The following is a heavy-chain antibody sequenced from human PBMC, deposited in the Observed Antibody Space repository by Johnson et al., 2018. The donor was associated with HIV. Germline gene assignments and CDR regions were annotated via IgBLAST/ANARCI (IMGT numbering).Heavy chain of an antibody. D-gene: IGHD4-23*01. CDR3: AKSPGKDHGGNSGGIDI. J-gene: IGHJ3*02. Sequence: VQLVESGGGVVQPGMSLRVSCAASGFTFSSYGMHWVRQAPGKGLEWVSYITSGSTVYYADSVKGRFTISRDNAKNSLYLQMNSLRAGDTAVYYCAKSPGKDHGGNSGGIDIWGQGTMVTVSA. CDR2: ITSGSTV. CDR1: GFTFSSYG. V-gene: IGHV3-48*04.